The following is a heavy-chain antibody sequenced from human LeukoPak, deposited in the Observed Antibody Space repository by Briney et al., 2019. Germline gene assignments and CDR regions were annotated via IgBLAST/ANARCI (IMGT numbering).Heavy chain of an antibody. CDR3: AKDPDYYGSGSYFDY. D-gene: IGHD3-10*01. Sequence: PGGSLRLSCAASGFTFSDYYMSWIRQAPGKGLEWVSYISSSGSTIYYADSVKGRFTISRDNAKNSLYLQMNSLRAEDTAVYYCAKDPDYYGSGSYFDYWGQGTLVTVSS. J-gene: IGHJ4*02. CDR2: ISSSGSTI. V-gene: IGHV3-11*04. CDR1: GFTFSDYY.